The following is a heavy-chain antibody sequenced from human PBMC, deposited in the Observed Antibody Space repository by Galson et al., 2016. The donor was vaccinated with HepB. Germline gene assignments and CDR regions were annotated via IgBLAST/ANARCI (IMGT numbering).Heavy chain of an antibody. J-gene: IGHJ5*02. D-gene: IGHD4-11*01. CDR2: IYFSGSS. Sequence: TLSLTCTVSGGSISSRNYYWTWVRQHPVEGLEWIGYIYFSGSSYYNPSLKSRVAISADTSKNQFSLKLTSVTAADTAIYYCASASTLTTPPGSWGQGTLVTVSS. CDR3: ASASTLTTPPGS. V-gene: IGHV4-31*03. CDR1: GGSISSRNYY.